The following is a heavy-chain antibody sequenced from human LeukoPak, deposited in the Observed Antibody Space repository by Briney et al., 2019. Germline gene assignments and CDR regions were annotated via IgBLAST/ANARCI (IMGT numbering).Heavy chain of an antibody. Sequence: GGSLRLSCAASGFTFSSYGMPWVRQAPGKGLEWVAFIRYDGSNKYYADSVKGRFTISRDNSKNTLYLQMNSLRAEDTAVYYCARPAGYDFAFDIWGQGTMVTVSS. CDR2: IRYDGSNK. CDR1: GFTFSSYG. D-gene: IGHD5-12*01. CDR3: ARPAGYDFAFDI. V-gene: IGHV3-30*02. J-gene: IGHJ3*02.